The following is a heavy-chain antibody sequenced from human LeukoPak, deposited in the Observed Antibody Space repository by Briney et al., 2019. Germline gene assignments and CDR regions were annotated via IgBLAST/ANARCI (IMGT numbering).Heavy chain of an antibody. D-gene: IGHD3-22*01. CDR3: ARVSKFWDYYDSSGSRWVFDY. CDR1: GGSISSYY. J-gene: IGHJ4*02. CDR2: IYYSGST. V-gene: IGHV4-59*01. Sequence: PSETLSLTCTVSGGSISSYYWSWIRQPPGKGLEWIGYIYYSGSTNYNPSLKSRVTISVDTSKNQFSLKLSSVTAADTAVYYCARVSKFWDYYDSSGSRWVFDYWGQGTLVTVSS.